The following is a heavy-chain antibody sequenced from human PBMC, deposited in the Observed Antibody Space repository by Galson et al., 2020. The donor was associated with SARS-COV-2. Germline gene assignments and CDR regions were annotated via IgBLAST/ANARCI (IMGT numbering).Heavy chain of an antibody. CDR3: ARTWITGTTSRTFDY. V-gene: IGHV2-70*11. D-gene: IGHD1-1*01. Sequence: SGPTLVKPTQTLTLTCTFSGFSLTTRGLCVSWTRQPPGKALEWLARIDWDGDKHYNTSLKTRFTISKDTSKNQVVLTMTNMDPVDTATYYCARTWITGTTSRTFDYWGQGTLVTVSS. CDR2: IDWDGDK. J-gene: IGHJ4*02. CDR1: GFSLTTRGLC.